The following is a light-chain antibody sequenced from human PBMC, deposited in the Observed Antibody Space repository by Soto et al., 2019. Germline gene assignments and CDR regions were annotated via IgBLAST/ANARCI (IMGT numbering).Light chain of an antibody. CDR3: QHYDNLPLT. CDR1: QDITNY. V-gene: IGKV1-33*01. Sequence: DIQMTQSPSSLSASVGDRVTITCQASQDITNYLNWYQQKPGKAPKLLIYDASNLQTGVPSRFSGSGSGTDFTFTISSLQPEDIATYYGQHYDNLPLTFGGGTKVEIK. J-gene: IGKJ4*01. CDR2: DAS.